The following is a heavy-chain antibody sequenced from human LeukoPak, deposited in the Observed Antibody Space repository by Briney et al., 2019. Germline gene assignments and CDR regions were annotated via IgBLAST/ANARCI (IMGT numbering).Heavy chain of an antibody. V-gene: IGHV1-69*01. CDR3: ARVGLGYYFDY. CDR2: IIPIFGTA. Sequence: ASVKVSCKVSGGTFSSYAIRWVRQAPGQGLEWMGGIIPIFGTANYAQKFQGRVTITADESTSTAYMELSSLRSEDTAVYYWARVGLGYYFDYWGQGTLVTVSS. D-gene: IGHD1-26*01. CDR1: GGTFSSYA. J-gene: IGHJ4*02.